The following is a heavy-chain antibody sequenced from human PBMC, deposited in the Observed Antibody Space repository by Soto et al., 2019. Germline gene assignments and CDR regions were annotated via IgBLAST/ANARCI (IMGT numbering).Heavy chain of an antibody. V-gene: IGHV4-39*01. D-gene: IGHD7-27*01. CDR3: ARQDVRAWGRFDP. Sequence: SETLSLTCTVSGGSVSSSTYYWGWIRQPPGKGLEWIGTIYYSGITYYNPSLQSRVTISVDTSKNQFSLRLSFVTAADAALYFCARQDVRAWGRFDPWGQGTLVTVSS. J-gene: IGHJ5*02. CDR2: IYYSGIT. CDR1: GGSVSSSTYY.